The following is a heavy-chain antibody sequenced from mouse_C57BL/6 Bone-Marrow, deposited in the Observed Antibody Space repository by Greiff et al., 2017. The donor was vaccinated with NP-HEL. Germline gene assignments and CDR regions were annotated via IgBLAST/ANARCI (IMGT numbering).Heavy chain of an antibody. Sequence: QVQLQQSGAELARPGASVKLSCKASGYTFTSYGISWVKQRTGQGLEWIGEIYPRSGNTYYNEKFKGKATLTVDKSSSTAYMQLRSLTSEDSAVYYCARRNCYGSSPCYFDYWGQGTTLTVSS. CDR2: IYPRSGNT. CDR3: ARRNCYGSSPCYFDY. CDR1: GYTFTSYG. D-gene: IGHD1-1*01. J-gene: IGHJ2*01. V-gene: IGHV1-81*01.